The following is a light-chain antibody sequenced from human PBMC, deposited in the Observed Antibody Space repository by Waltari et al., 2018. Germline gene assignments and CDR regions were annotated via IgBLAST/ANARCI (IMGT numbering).Light chain of an antibody. J-gene: IGKJ2*01. Sequence: EIVLTQSPGTLSLSPGERATLSCRASQSVRRNSVAWYQQKPGQSPRPLIDGASSRATGIPDRFGGSGSGTDFTLTISRRAPEDLAVYYCQQYGNSPGTFGQGTKLQIK. CDR3: QQYGNSPGT. V-gene: IGKV3-20*01. CDR1: QSVRRNS. CDR2: GAS.